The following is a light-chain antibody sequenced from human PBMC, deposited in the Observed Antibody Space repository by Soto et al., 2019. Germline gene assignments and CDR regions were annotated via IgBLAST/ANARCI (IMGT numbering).Light chain of an antibody. J-gene: IGKJ4*01. Sequence: IVLTQSPGTQSLSPGERATLSCTASQSLTTTYLAWYQQRPGQAPRLLIHSVSSRASGIPDRFSGSGSGTDFTLTISRLEPEDSAEYYCQYYGSSYHLNFVGGTKVEIK. CDR2: SVS. V-gene: IGKV3-20*01. CDR1: QSLTTTY. CDR3: QYYGSSYHLN.